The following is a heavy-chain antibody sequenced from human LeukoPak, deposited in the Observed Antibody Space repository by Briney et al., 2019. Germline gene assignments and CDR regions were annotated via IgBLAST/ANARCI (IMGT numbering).Heavy chain of an antibody. J-gene: IGHJ5*02. D-gene: IGHD3-16*01. CDR2: INPKNGGS. CDR3: ARASFWESPINWFAP. Sequence: ASVKVSCKASGYTFTAYYMHWVRQAPGQGLEWVGWINPKNGGSNYAQKFQGRVTMTRDRSISTAYMELSRLTSDDTAVYYCARASFWESPINWFAPWGQGTLVTVSS. V-gene: IGHV1-2*02. CDR1: GYTFTAYY.